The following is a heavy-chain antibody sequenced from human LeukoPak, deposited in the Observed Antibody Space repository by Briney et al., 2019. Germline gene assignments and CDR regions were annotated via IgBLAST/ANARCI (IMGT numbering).Heavy chain of an antibody. J-gene: IGHJ6*02. Sequence: LTGRSLRLSCAASGFTFSSYGMHWVRQAPAKGLEWVAVIWYDGSNKYYADSVKGRFTISRDNSKNTLYLQMNSLRAEDTAVYYCARALLVPAATHYYYYYYGMDVWGQGTTVTVSS. CDR2: IWYDGSNK. V-gene: IGHV3-33*01. CDR3: ARALLVPAATHYYYYYYGMDV. D-gene: IGHD2-2*01. CDR1: GFTFSSYG.